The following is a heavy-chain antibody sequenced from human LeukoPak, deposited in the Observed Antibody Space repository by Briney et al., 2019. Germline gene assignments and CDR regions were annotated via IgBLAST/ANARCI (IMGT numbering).Heavy chain of an antibody. CDR2: ISYDGSNK. J-gene: IGHJ4*02. CDR1: GFTFSSYA. D-gene: IGHD3-22*01. Sequence: GGSLRLSCAASGFTFSSYAMHWVRQAPGKGLEWVAVISYDGSNKYYADSVKGRFTISRDNSKNTLYLQMNSLRAEDTAVYYCARDRLQYYYDSSGYYPPHYFDYWGQGTLVTVSS. V-gene: IGHV3-30-3*01. CDR3: ARDRLQYYYDSSGYYPPHYFDY.